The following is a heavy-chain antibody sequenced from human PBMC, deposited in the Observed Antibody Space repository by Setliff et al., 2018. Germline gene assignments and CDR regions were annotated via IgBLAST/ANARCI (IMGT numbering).Heavy chain of an antibody. D-gene: IGHD3-10*01. CDR3: ARGSTMIQGVRLYYHGLDV. CDR1: GASISSATSY. J-gene: IGHJ6*02. CDR2: IYAIRST. V-gene: IGHV4-61*02. Sequence: SETLSLTCIVSGASISSATSYWNWIRQPAGKELEWIGRIYAIRSTNYNPSLKSRVTISLDTSNNQFSLKLSSVTAADTAVYYCARGSTMIQGVRLYYHGLDVWGQGTTVTVS.